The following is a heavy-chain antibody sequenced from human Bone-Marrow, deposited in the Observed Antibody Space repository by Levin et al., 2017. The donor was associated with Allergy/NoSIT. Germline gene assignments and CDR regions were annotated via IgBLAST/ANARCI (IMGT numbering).Heavy chain of an antibody. CDR1: GFTFDDYA. Sequence: QAGGSLRLSCAASGFTFDDYAMHWVRQAPGKGLEWVSGISWNSGSIAYADSVKGRFTISRDNAKNSLYLQMNSLRADDTALYYCAKDIYFRYYYDSNDRSGGGYFDYWGQGTLVTVSS. D-gene: IGHD3-22*01. V-gene: IGHV3-9*01. CDR3: AKDIYFRYYYDSNDRSGGGYFDY. J-gene: IGHJ4*02. CDR2: ISWNSGSI.